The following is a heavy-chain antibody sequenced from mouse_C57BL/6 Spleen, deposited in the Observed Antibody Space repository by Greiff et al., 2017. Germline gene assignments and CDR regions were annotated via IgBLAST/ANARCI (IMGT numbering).Heavy chain of an antibody. D-gene: IGHD2-1*01. Sequence: EVKLVESGGGLVKPGGSLKLSCAASGFTFSSYTMSWVRQTPEKRLEWVATISGGGGNTYYPDSVKGRFTISRDNAKNTLYLQMSSLKSEDTALYYCASSTPYWYIDVWGTGTTVTVSS. V-gene: IGHV5-9*01. J-gene: IGHJ1*03. CDR2: ISGGGGNT. CDR3: ASSTPYWYIDV. CDR1: GFTFSSYT.